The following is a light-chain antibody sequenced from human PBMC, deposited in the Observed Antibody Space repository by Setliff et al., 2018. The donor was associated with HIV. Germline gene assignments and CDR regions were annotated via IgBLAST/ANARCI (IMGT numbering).Light chain of an antibody. J-gene: IGLJ1*01. CDR2: EVS. CDR3: SSYRSWNPLV. CDR1: SSDVGGYKY. V-gene: IGLV2-14*01. Sequence: QSALTQPASVSGSPGQSITISCTGTSSDVGGYKYVYWYQQHPGKAPKLMIYEVSNRPSGISNRFSGSKSGNTASLTISGLQAEDEADYYCSSYRSWNPLVFGTGTKVTVL.